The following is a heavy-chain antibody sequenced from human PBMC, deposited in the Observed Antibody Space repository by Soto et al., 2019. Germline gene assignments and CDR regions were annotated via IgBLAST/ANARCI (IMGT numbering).Heavy chain of an antibody. Sequence: GASVKVSCKASGYTFTGYYMHWVRQAPGQGLEWMGWINPNSGGTNYAQKFQGWVTMTRDTSISTAYMELSRLRSDDTAVYYCARSSLAYCGGDCYFDAFDIWGQGTMVTVSS. J-gene: IGHJ3*02. CDR2: INPNSGGT. V-gene: IGHV1-2*04. CDR3: ARSSLAYCGGDCYFDAFDI. CDR1: GYTFTGYY. D-gene: IGHD2-21*02.